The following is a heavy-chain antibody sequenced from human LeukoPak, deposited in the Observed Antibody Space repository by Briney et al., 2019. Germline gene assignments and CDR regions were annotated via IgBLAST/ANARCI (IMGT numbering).Heavy chain of an antibody. CDR2: ISTSSSYI. J-gene: IGHJ6*04. V-gene: IGHV3-21*01. D-gene: IGHD3-10*02. CDR1: GFTFSTYS. Sequence: GGSLRLSCAASGFTFSTYSMNWVRQAPGKGLEWVSSISTSSSYIYYADSLKGRFTISRDNAKNSLYLQMNSLRAEDTAVYYCAELGITMIGGVWGKGTTVTISS. CDR3: AELGITMIGGV.